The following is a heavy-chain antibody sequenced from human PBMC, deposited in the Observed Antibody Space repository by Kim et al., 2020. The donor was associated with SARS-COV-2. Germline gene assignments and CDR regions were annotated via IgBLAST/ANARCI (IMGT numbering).Heavy chain of an antibody. CDR1: GSTFSGFV. CDR2: ISYGGSDK. J-gene: IGHJ3*02. V-gene: IGHV3-30*03. D-gene: IGHD3-22*01. Sequence: GGSLRLSCAASGSTFSGFVMHWVRQAPGKGLEWVAVISYGGSDKYYANSVKGRFTISRDISKNTLFLQMNSLTTEDTALYYCAYDSTSVDGFDIWGQGTVVTVSS. CDR3: AYDSTSVDGFDI.